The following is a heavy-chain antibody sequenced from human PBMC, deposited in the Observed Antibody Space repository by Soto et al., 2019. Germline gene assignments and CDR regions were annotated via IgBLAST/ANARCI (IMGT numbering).Heavy chain of an antibody. Sequence: GGSLRLSCAASGFTFDDYAMHWVRQAPGKGLEWVSGISWNSGSIGYADSVKGRFTISRDNAENSLYLQMNSLRAEDTALYYCAKVAAAAGVLDYWGQGTLVTVSS. CDR2: ISWNSGSI. V-gene: IGHV3-9*01. D-gene: IGHD6-13*01. J-gene: IGHJ4*02. CDR3: AKVAAAAGVLDY. CDR1: GFTFDDYA.